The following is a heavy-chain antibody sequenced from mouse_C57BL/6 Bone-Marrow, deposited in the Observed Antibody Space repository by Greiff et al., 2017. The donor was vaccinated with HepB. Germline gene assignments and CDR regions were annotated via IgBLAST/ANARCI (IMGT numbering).Heavy chain of an antibody. Sequence: VQLQQSGAELVRPGASVKLSCTASGFNIKDDYMHWVKQRPEQGLEWIGWIDPENGDTEYASKFQGKATITADTSSNTAYLQLSSLTSEDPAVYYCTSITTVVGMDYWGQGTSVTVSS. CDR2: IDPENGDT. CDR3: TSITTVVGMDY. V-gene: IGHV14-4*01. J-gene: IGHJ4*01. CDR1: GFNIKDDY. D-gene: IGHD1-1*01.